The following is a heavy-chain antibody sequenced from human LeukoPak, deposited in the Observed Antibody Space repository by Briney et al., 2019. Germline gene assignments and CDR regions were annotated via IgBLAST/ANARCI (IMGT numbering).Heavy chain of an antibody. D-gene: IGHD3-10*01. CDR1: GYTFTSYG. V-gene: IGHV1-18*01. CDR3: ARGDGSGSYTPIDY. CDR2: ISAYNGNT. Sequence: ASVKVSCKASGYTFTSYGISWVRQAPGQGLEWMGWISAYNGNTNYAQKLQGRVTMTTDTSTSAVYMELSSLRSEDTAVYYCARGDGSGSYTPIDYWGQGTLVTVSS. J-gene: IGHJ4*02.